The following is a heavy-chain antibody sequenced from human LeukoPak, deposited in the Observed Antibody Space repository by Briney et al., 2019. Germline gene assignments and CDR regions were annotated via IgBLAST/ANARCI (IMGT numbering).Heavy chain of an antibody. V-gene: IGHV1-3*01. CDR1: GYTFTSYA. D-gene: IGHD3-22*01. CDR3: ARVFDSYYYDSGKFDY. CDR2: INAGNGNT. J-gene: IGHJ4*02. Sequence: ASVKVSCKASGYTFTSYAMHWVRQAPGQRLEWMGWINAGNGNTKYSQKFQGRVTITRDTSASTAYMELSSLRSEDTAVYYCARVFDSYYYDSGKFDYWGLGTLVTVSS.